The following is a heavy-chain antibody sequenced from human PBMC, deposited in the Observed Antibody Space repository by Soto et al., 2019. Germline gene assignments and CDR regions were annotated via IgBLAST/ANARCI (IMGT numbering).Heavy chain of an antibody. Sequence: EVQVVESGGGLVQPGGSLRLSCVASGFTFSTYWMHWVRQAPGKGLVWVSRIKFDGSSTSYADCVKGRFTISRDKAKNTVYLQMNSLRAEYTGVYYCARGLRNYYGVDVWGQGATVTVSS. V-gene: IGHV3-74*01. CDR3: ARGLRNYYGVDV. D-gene: IGHD5-12*01. J-gene: IGHJ6*02. CDR2: IKFDGSST. CDR1: GFTFSTYW.